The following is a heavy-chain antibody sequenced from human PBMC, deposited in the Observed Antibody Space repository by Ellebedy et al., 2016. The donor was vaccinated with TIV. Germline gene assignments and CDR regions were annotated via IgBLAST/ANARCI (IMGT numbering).Heavy chain of an antibody. Sequence: ASVKVSCKASGYTFTSYYMYWVRQAPGQGLEWMGIINPNAGSTNSAQKFQGRVTMTRDTSTSTVYMELSSLRSEDTAVYYCARGDKYYYDSSGYYYTYWGQGTLVTVSS. CDR3: ARGDKYYYDSSGYYYTY. D-gene: IGHD3-22*01. V-gene: IGHV1-46*01. CDR2: INPNAGST. CDR1: GYTFTSYY. J-gene: IGHJ4*02.